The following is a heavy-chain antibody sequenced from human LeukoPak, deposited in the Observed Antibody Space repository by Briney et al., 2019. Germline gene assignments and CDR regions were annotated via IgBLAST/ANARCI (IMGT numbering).Heavy chain of an antibody. V-gene: IGHV3-30*02. J-gene: IGHJ3*02. CDR3: AKDGYQADRAFDI. D-gene: IGHD5-12*01. CDR2: IRYDGSNK. Sequence: GGSLRLSCAASGFTFSSYGMHWVRQAPGKGLEWVAFIRYDGSNKYYADSVKGRFTISRDNSKNTLYLQMNSLRAEDTAVYYCAKDGYQADRAFDIWGQGTMVTVSS. CDR1: GFTFSSYG.